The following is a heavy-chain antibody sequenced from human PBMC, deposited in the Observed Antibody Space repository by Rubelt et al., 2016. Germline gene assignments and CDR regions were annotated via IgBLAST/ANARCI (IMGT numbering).Heavy chain of an antibody. V-gene: IGHV4-34*01. J-gene: IGHJ2*01. CDR2: IKPSGCA. Sequence: QVQLQQWGAGLLKPSETLSLTCAVFGGSFTDYSWTWIRQPPGKGLEWIGEIKPSGCANYNPSLKSRVTISLDTPKNQFSLRLTSVTAADTAVYYCARDGDYGLPWYFDLWGRGTLVTVSS. CDR3: ARDGDYGLPWYFDL. D-gene: IGHD4-17*01. CDR1: GGSFTDYS.